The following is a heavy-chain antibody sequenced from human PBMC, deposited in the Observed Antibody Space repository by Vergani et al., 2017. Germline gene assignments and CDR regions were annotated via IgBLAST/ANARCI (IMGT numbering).Heavy chain of an antibody. J-gene: IGHJ4*02. D-gene: IGHD3-10*01. CDR1: GFTLRSYS. Sequence: EVQLVESGGGLVKPGGSLRLSCAASGFTLRSYSMNWVRQAPGQGLEWVSSISSSSSYIYYADSVKGRFTISRDNAKNSLYLQMNSLRADDTAVYYCARSLLGITMVRGGDTFDYWGQGTLITVSS. CDR3: ARSLLGITMVRGGDTFDY. CDR2: ISSSSSYI. V-gene: IGHV3-21*01.